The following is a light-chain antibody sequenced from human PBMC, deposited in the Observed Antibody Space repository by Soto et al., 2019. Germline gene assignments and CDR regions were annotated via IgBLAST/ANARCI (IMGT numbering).Light chain of an antibody. J-gene: IGLJ2*01. V-gene: IGLV2-14*01. CDR3: SSYTSSSTLVV. CDR1: SSDVGGYNY. CDR2: DVS. Sequence: QSALTQPASVSGSPGQSITISCTGTSSDVGGYNYVSWDQQHPGKAPKLMIYDVSNRPSGVSNRFSGSKSGDTASLTISGLQAEDEDDYYCSSYTSSSTLVVFGGGTKLTVL.